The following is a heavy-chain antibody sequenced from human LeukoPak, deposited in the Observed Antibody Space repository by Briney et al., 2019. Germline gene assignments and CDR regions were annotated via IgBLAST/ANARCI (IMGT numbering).Heavy chain of an antibody. V-gene: IGHV4-34*01. D-gene: IGHD3-3*01. CDR3: ARVRLIFGVVKTVRFDY. J-gene: IGHJ4*02. CDR1: GGSFSGYY. CDR2: INHSGST. Sequence: SETLSLTCAVYGGSFSGYYWSWIRQPPGKGLEWIGEINHSGSTNYNPSLKSRVTISVDTSKNQFSLKLSSVTAADTAVYYCARVRLIFGVVKTVRFDYWGQGTLVTVSS.